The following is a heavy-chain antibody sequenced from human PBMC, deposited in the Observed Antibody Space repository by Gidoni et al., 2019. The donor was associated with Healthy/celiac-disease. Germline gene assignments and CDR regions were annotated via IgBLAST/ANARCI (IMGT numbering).Heavy chain of an antibody. CDR3: ARDLFQGVIAAGNYCMDV. V-gene: IGHV3-33*01. J-gene: IGHJ6*02. CDR1: GFTFSSYG. CDR2: IWYDGSNK. D-gene: IGHD3-10*01. Sequence: QVQLVESGGGVVQPGRSLRLSCAASGFTFSSYGMHWVRQAPGKGLEWVAVIWYDGSNKYYADSVKGRFTISRDNSKNTLYLQMNSLRAEDTAVYYCARDLFQGVIAAGNYCMDVWGQGTTVTVSS.